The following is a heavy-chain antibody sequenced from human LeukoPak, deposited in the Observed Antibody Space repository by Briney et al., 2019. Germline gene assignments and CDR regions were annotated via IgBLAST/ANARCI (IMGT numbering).Heavy chain of an antibody. V-gene: IGHV1-69*04. CDR1: GGTFSSYA. CDR2: IIPILGIA. Sequence: GASVKVSCKASGGTFSSYAISWVRQAPGQGLEWMGRIIPILGIANYAQKFQGRVTITADNSTSTAYMELSSLRSEDTAVYYCARVGSFHNYFDYWGQGTLVTVSS. J-gene: IGHJ4*02. D-gene: IGHD6-13*01. CDR3: ARVGSFHNYFDY.